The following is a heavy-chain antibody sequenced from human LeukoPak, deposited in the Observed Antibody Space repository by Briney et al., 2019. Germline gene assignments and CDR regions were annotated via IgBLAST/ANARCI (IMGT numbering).Heavy chain of an antibody. CDR1: GFTVSSNY. V-gene: IGHV3-66*02. Sequence: GGSLRLSCAASGFTVSSNYMSWVRQAPGKGLEWVSVIYSGGSTYYADSVKGRFTISRDNSKNTLYLQMNSLRAEDTAVYYCAREYYYDSSGYLLGMDVWGQGTTVTVSS. J-gene: IGHJ6*02. D-gene: IGHD3-22*01. CDR2: IYSGGST. CDR3: AREYYYDSSGYLLGMDV.